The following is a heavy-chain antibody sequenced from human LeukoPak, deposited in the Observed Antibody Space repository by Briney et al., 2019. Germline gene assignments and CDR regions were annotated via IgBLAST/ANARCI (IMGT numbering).Heavy chain of an antibody. CDR1: AYTLTELS. Sequence: EAAVTVTRKVSAYTLTELSLHWARQAPAKGRAWMGGFDPEDGETIYAQRFQGRVTMTEDTSTDTAYMELSSLRSEDTAVYYCATGVLPPVGGIDYWGQGTLVTVSS. V-gene: IGHV1-24*01. D-gene: IGHD3-10*01. CDR3: ATGVLPPVGGIDY. CDR2: FDPEDGET. J-gene: IGHJ4*02.